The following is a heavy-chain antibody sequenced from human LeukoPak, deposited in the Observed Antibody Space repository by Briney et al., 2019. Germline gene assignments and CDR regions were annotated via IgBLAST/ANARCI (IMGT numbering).Heavy chain of an antibody. D-gene: IGHD2-15*01. CDR2: INPNGNTP. CDR1: GYTFTRFY. CDR3: ARTHAVVVVAATYNWFDP. J-gene: IGHJ5*02. Sequence: GASVKVSCKASGYTFTRFYLYWLRQAPGQGLEWMGTINPNGNTPRYAQKFQGRVTMTKDTSTSTIYLELTSLRAEDTALYYCARTHAVVVVAATYNWFDPWGQGTLVTVSS. V-gene: IGHV1-46*01.